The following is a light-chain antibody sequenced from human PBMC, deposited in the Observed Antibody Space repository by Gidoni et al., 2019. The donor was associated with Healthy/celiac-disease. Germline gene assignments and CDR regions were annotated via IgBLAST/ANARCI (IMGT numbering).Light chain of an antibody. CDR1: QSVSSY. J-gene: IGKJ4*01. Sequence: EIVLTQSPATLSLSPGERATLSCRASQSVSSYLVWYQQKPGQAPRLLIYDAYNRATGIPARFSGSGSGTEFTLTISSLEPEDFAVYYCQQRSNWPLTFGGGTKVEIK. CDR2: DAY. V-gene: IGKV3-11*01. CDR3: QQRSNWPLT.